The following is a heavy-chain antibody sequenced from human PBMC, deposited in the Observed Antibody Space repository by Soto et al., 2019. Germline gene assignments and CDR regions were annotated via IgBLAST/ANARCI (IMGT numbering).Heavy chain of an antibody. D-gene: IGHD2-2*02. Sequence: PGESLKISCKGSGYTFTNYWIGWVRQMPGKGLEWMGIIYPDDYSTRYSPSFQGQVTISADKSISTAHLQWSSLRASDTATYYCARQYCTSTNCYTKVGWFDPWGQGTLVTVSS. CDR3: ARQYCTSTNCYTKVGWFDP. CDR2: IYPDDYST. CDR1: GYTFTNYW. J-gene: IGHJ5*02. V-gene: IGHV5-51*01.